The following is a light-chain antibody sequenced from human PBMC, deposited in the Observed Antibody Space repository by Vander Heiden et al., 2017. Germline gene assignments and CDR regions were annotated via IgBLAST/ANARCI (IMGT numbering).Light chain of an antibody. V-gene: IGKV3-11*01. CDR3: PPRSNWPPYT. J-gene: IGKJ2*01. Sequence: EIVLTQSPATLSLSPGERATLSCRASQSVSSYLAWYQQKPGQAPRLLIYDASNRATGIPARFSGSGSWTHFTLTIHLLPPTSFSFSSSPPRSNWPPYTFGQGTKLEIK. CDR2: DAS. CDR1: QSVSSY.